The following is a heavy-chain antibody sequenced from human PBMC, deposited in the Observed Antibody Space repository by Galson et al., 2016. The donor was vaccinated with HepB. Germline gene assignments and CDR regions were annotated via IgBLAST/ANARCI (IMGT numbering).Heavy chain of an antibody. CDR1: GITFNTYN. V-gene: IGHV3-21*04. Sequence: SLRLSCAASGITFNTYNMVWVRQAPGKGLEWVSYISTSSSPISYRDSVKGRFTISRDNSKNTLYLQMSSLRAEDTALYYCAKVDCGGDCKRFDYWGQGTLVTVSS. J-gene: IGHJ4*02. CDR2: ISTSSSPI. D-gene: IGHD2-21*02. CDR3: AKVDCGGDCKRFDY.